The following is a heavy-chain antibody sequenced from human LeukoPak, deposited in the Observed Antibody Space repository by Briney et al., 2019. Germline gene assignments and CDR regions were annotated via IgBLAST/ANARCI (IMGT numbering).Heavy chain of an antibody. Sequence: GGSLRLSCAASGFTFSTYAMSWVRQAPGKGLEWVSSIVGSGYSAYYADSVKGRFTISRDNSKNTVYLQMNSLRAEDTAVYYCAKEKIYYGSRDEPFDTWGQGTMVTVSS. J-gene: IGHJ3*02. D-gene: IGHD3-10*01. CDR3: AKEKIYYGSRDEPFDT. CDR2: IVGSGYSA. CDR1: GFTFSTYA. V-gene: IGHV3-23*01.